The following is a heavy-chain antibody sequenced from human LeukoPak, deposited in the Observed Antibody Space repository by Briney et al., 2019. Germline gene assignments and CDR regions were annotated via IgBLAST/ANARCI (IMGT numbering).Heavy chain of an antibody. CDR2: ISAYNGNT. CDR1: GYTFTSYG. V-gene: IGHV1-18*01. D-gene: IGHD3-10*01. CDR3: AINRFGDCYMDV. Sequence: ASVKVSCKASGYTFTSYGISWVRQAPGQGLEWMGWISAYNGNTNYAQKLQGRVTMTTDTSTSTAYMELRSLRSDDTAVYYCAINRFGDCYMDVWGKGTTVTVSS. J-gene: IGHJ6*03.